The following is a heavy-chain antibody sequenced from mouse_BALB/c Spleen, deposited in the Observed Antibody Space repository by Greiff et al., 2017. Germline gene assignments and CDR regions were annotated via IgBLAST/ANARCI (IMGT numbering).Heavy chain of an antibody. J-gene: IGHJ4*01. CDR2: ISSGSSTI. Sequence: DVKLVESGGGLVQPGGSRKLSCAASGFTFSSFGMHWVRQAPEKGLEWVAYISSGSSTIYYADTVKGRFTISRDNPKNTLFLQMTSLRSEDTAMYYCARGSSYYYAMDYWGQGTSVTVSS. V-gene: IGHV5-17*02. CDR3: ARGSSYYYAMDY. CDR1: GFTFSSFG.